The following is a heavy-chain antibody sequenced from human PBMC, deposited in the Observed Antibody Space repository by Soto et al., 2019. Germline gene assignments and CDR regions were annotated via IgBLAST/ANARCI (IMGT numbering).Heavy chain of an antibody. CDR1: GFTFSSYA. CDR3: AKGPLEWLQDY. D-gene: IGHD3-3*01. CDR2: ISGNGGST. Sequence: GGSLRLSCAASGFTFSSYAMSWVRQAPGKGLEWVSAISGNGGSTYYAESVKGRFTISRDNSKNTLYLQLNSLRAEDTAVYYCAKGPLEWLQDYWGQGTLVTVSS. J-gene: IGHJ4*02. V-gene: IGHV3-23*01.